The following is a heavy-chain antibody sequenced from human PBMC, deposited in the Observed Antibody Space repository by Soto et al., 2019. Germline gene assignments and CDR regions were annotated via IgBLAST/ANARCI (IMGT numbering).Heavy chain of an antibody. V-gene: IGHV3-21*01. J-gene: IGHJ5*02. D-gene: IGHD2-15*01. CDR2: ISSSSSYI. CDR3: ARSICSGGSCYAPPAS. Sequence: GGSLRLSCAASGFTFSSYSMNWVRQAPGKGLEWVSSISSSSSYIYYADSVKGRFTISRDNAKNSLYLQMNSLRAEDTAVYYCARSICSGGSCYAPPASWAQGTLVPVSS. CDR1: GFTFSSYS.